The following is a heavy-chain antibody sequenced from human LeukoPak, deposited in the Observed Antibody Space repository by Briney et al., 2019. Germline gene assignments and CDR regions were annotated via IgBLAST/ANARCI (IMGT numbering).Heavy chain of an antibody. CDR2: IIPIFGTA. J-gene: IGHJ4*02. D-gene: IGHD5-24*01. V-gene: IGHV1-69*13. Sequence: ASVKVSCKASGYTFTGYYMHWVRQAPGQGLEWMGGIIPIFGTANYAQKFQGRVTITADESTSTAYMELSSLRSEDTAVYYCARLGQMATDDYWGQGTLVTVSS. CDR3: ARLGQMATDDY. CDR1: GYTFTGYY.